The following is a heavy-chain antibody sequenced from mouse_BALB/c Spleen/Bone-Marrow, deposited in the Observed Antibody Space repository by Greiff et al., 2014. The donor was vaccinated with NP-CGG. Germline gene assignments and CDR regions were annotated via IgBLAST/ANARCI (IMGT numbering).Heavy chain of an antibody. Sequence: VQLQQSGAELVRPGVSVKISCKGSGYAFTDYAIHWVKQSHAKSLEWIGLISGYYGDAIYNQKFKGKATMTVGKSSSTAYMDLARLTSEDSAIYYCARSGKVRNAMDYWGQGTSVTVSS. J-gene: IGHJ4*01. V-gene: IGHV1S137*01. CDR3: ARSGKVRNAMDY. D-gene: IGHD2-14*01. CDR1: GYAFTDYA. CDR2: ISGYYGDA.